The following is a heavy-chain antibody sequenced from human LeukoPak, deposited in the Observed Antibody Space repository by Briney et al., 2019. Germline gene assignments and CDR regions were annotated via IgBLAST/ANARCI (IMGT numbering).Heavy chain of an antibody. Sequence: SETLSLTCTVSGGSISSYYWSWIRQPPGQGLQWIGFIYSSGSTNYNPSLKSRVTISVDTSKNQFSLNLSSVTAADTAVYYCARVMGEREYSSSSSEIFYYYYMGVWGKGTTVTVSS. V-gene: IGHV4-59*01. D-gene: IGHD6-6*01. J-gene: IGHJ6*03. CDR3: ARVMGEREYSSSSSEIFYYYYMGV. CDR1: GGSISSYY. CDR2: IYSSGST.